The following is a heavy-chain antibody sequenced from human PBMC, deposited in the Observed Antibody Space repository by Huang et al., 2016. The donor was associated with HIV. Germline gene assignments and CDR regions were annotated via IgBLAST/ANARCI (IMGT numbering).Heavy chain of an antibody. D-gene: IGHD3-10*01. J-gene: IGHJ5*02. Sequence: QVQLVQSGAEVKKPGASVKVSCKASGYTFTNYDINWVRQDTGQGLEWMGWRNPNSGDTGFAQKFQGRVTMTRNTAISTAYMELSSLRSEDTAVYYCARGGLLWFGELSTWGQGTLVTVSS. CDR2: RNPNSGDT. V-gene: IGHV1-8*01. CDR1: GYTFTNYD. CDR3: ARGGLLWFGELST.